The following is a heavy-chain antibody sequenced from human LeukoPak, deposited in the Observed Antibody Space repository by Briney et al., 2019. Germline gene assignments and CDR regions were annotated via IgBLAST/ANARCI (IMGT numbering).Heavy chain of an antibody. V-gene: IGHV1-24*01. J-gene: IGHJ4*02. D-gene: IGHD3-22*01. CDR2: FDPEDGET. CDR1: GGTFSSYA. CDR3: ASSTRPYMIWDY. Sequence: GASVKVSCKASGGTFSSYAISWVRQAPGQGLEWMGGFDPEDGETIYAQKFQGRVTMTEDTSTDTAYMELSSLRSEDTAVYYCASSTRPYMIWDYWGQGTLVTVSS.